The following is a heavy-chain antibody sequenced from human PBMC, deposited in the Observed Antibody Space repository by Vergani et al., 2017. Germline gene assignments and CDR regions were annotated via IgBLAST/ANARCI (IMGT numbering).Heavy chain of an antibody. CDR1: GFTFNHYA. J-gene: IGHJ6*02. V-gene: IGHV3-23*01. D-gene: IGHD5-12*01. CDR3: AKANPRNSGYDDLYYYHAMDV. Sequence: EVQLLESAGDLVQPGGSLRLSCAASGFTFNHYAMTWVRQAPGKGLEWVSGISGIGGSTYYAGSVKSRFTISRDSSKNTLYLQMNSLSAGDTAVYYCAKANPRNSGYDDLYYYHAMDVWCQGTTVTVSS. CDR2: ISGIGGST.